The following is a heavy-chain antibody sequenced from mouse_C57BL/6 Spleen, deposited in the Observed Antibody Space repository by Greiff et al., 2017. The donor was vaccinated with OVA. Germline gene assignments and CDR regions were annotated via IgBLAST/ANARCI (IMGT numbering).Heavy chain of an antibody. CDR2: INPNNGGT. D-gene: IGHD1-1*01. Sequence: EVKLMESGPELVKPGASVKMSCKASGYTFTDYNMHWVKQSHGKSLEWIGYINPNNGGTSYNQKFKGKATLTVNKSSSTAYMELRSLTSEDSAVYYCARPYYGSSYGEDYFDYWGQGTTLTVSS. CDR3: ARPYYGSSYGEDYFDY. J-gene: IGHJ2*01. V-gene: IGHV1-22*01. CDR1: GYTFTDYN.